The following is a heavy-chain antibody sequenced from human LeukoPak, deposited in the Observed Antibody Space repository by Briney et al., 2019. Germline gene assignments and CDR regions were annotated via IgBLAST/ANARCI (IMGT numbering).Heavy chain of an antibody. CDR2: IIPIFGRA. J-gene: IGHJ4*02. CDR3: ATGDRWDYFDY. D-gene: IGHD4-23*01. Sequence: SVKVSCEASRGTFSSYAIRWVPQPPAQALEPIGAIIPIFGRANYAQKFQGRVTITAAQPTSTAYMELSSLSSEDTDVYYCATGDRWDYFDYWGPGTLVPVSS. CDR1: RGTFSSYA. V-gene: IGHV1-69*13.